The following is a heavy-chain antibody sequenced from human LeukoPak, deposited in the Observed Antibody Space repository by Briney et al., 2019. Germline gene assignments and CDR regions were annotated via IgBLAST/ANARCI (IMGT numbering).Heavy chain of an antibody. CDR1: GFTFSSYA. CDR3: AKDQWSGSYLGDAFDI. J-gene: IGHJ3*02. D-gene: IGHD1-26*01. V-gene: IGHV3-23*01. CDR2: ISGSGGST. Sequence: GGSLRLSCAASGFTFSSYAMSWVRQAPGKGLEWVSAISGSGGSTYYADSVKGRFTISRDNSKNTLYLQMNSLRAEDTAVYYCAKDQWSGSYLGDAFDIWGQGTMVTVSS.